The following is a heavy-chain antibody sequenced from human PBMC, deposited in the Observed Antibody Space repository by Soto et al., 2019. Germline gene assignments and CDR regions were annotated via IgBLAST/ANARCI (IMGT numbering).Heavy chain of an antibody. J-gene: IGHJ4*02. D-gene: IGHD6-19*01. CDR3: ATELPAAFGSGWYDPTPFDY. CDR2: IDPSDSYT. Sequence: PVESLKISCKGSGYSFTSYWISWVRQMPGKGLEWMGRIDPSDSYTNYSPSFQGHVTISTDKSISTAYLQWSSLKASDTAIYYCATELPAAFGSGWYDPTPFDYWGQGTLVTVPS. CDR1: GYSFTSYW. V-gene: IGHV5-10-1*01.